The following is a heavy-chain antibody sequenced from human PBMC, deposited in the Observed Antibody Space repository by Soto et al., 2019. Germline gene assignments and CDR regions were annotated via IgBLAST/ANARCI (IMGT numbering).Heavy chain of an antibody. CDR2: ISYDGKEK. J-gene: IGHJ4*02. D-gene: IGHD6-6*01. V-gene: IGHV3-30*04. Sequence: QVQLVESGGGVVQPGGSLRLSCATSGFLFSGYAMHWVRQTPGKGLEWVAVISYDGKEKYYADSAEGRFIISRESSGVTLYLQMSSLRVEDTAVYYCARGRGLAARPQHLDHWGQGTLVTVSS. CDR3: ARGRGLAARPQHLDH. CDR1: GFLFSGYA.